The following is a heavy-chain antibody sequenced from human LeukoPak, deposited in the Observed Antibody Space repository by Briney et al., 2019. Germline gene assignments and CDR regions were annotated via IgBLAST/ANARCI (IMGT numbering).Heavy chain of an antibody. J-gene: IGHJ4*02. V-gene: IGHV1-18*01. CDR3: ARERTYYDFWSGYPKLDY. CDR1: GYTFTSYG. CDR2: ISAYNGNT. Sequence: ASVKVSCKASGYTFTSYGISWVRQAPGQGLEWMGWISAYNGNTNYAQKLQGRVTMTTDTSTSTACMELRSLRSDDTAVYYCARERTYYDFWSGYPKLDYWGQGTLVTVSS. D-gene: IGHD3-3*01.